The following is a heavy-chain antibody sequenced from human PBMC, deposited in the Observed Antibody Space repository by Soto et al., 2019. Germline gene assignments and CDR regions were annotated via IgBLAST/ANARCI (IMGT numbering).Heavy chain of an antibody. D-gene: IGHD1-26*01. CDR1: GYSFTSYW. Sequence: ASVKISCKGSGYSFTSYWIGWVRQMPGKGLEWMGIIYPGDSDTRYSPSFQGQVTISADKSISTAYLQWSSLKASDTAMYYCARQVGATPPSNDYWGQGTLVTVSS. CDR3: ARQVGATPPSNDY. CDR2: IYPGDSDT. J-gene: IGHJ4*02. V-gene: IGHV5-51*01.